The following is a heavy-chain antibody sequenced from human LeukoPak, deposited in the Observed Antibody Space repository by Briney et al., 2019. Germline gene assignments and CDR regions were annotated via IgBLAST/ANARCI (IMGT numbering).Heavy chain of an antibody. CDR1: GASISSYY. D-gene: IGHD2-21*02. J-gene: IGHJ4*02. Sequence: PSETLSLTCTVSGASISSYYWSWIRQTPGKGLEWIGYIYYSGSTNYNPSLKSRVTFSVDTSKNQFSLKLISVTAADTAVYYCARVKGVVTAILDYWGQGTLVTVSS. CDR2: IYYSGST. CDR3: ARVKGVVTAILDY. V-gene: IGHV4-59*01.